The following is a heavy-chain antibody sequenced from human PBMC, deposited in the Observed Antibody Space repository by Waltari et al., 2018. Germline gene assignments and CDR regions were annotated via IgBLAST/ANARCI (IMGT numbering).Heavy chain of an antibody. CDR1: GYTFTSYD. J-gene: IGHJ4*02. D-gene: IGHD3-22*01. Sequence: QVQLVQSGAEVKKPGASVKVSCKASGYTFTSYDSNWVRQATGQGLEWMGWMKPNMGNTGYAQKFQGRVTMTRNTSISTAYMELSSLRSEATAVYYCARSPITMIVGNWGQGTLVTVSS. V-gene: IGHV1-8*01. CDR3: ARSPITMIVGN. CDR2: MKPNMGNT.